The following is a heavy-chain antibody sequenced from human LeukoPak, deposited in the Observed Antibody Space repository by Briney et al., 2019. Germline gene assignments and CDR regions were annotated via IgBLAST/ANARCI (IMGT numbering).Heavy chain of an antibody. CDR1: GYTLTELS. D-gene: IGHD3-3*01. CDR2: FDPEDGET. V-gene: IGHV1-24*01. Sequence: ASVKVSCKVSGYTLTELSMHWVRQAPGKGLEWMGGFDPEDGETFYAPKFQGRLTMTEDTSTDTAYMELSSLRSEDTAVYYCATRLRFLEWFRVDYWGQGTLVTVSS. CDR3: ATRLRFLEWFRVDY. J-gene: IGHJ4*02.